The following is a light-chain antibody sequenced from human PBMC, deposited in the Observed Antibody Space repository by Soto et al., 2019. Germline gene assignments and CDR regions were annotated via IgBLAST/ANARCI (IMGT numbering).Light chain of an antibody. Sequence: QSVLTQPPSASGTPGQRVTISCSGRSSNIGSNTVNWYQQLPGTAPKLLIYSHNQRPSGVPDRFSGSQSGTSASLAISGLQSEDEAAYYCAAWDDSLNGYVFGTGTKLTVL. CDR1: SSNIGSNT. J-gene: IGLJ1*01. CDR3: AAWDDSLNGYV. V-gene: IGLV1-44*01. CDR2: SHN.